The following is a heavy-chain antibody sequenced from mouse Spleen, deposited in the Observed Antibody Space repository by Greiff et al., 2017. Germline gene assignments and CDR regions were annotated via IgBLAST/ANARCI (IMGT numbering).Heavy chain of an antibody. Sequence: EVMLVESGGGLVKPGGSLKLSCAASGFTFSDYGMHWVRQAPEKGLEWVAYISSGSSTIYYADTVKGRFTISRDNAKNTLFLQMTSLRSEDTAMYYCARTSYGAMDYWGQGTSVTVSS. D-gene: IGHD1-1*01. CDR2: ISSGSSTI. J-gene: IGHJ4*01. CDR3: ARTSYGAMDY. CDR1: GFTFSDYG. V-gene: IGHV5-17*01.